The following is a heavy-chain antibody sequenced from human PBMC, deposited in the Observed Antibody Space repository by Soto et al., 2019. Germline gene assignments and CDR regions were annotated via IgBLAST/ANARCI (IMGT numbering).Heavy chain of an antibody. Sequence: GASVKVSCKASGYTFTSYGISWVRQAPGQGLEWMGWISAYNGNTNYAQNLQGRVTMTTDTSTSTAYMELRSLRSDDTAVYYCAIDLTNYDILTGYYSHMDVWGKGTTVTVSS. CDR1: GYTFTSYG. D-gene: IGHD3-9*01. V-gene: IGHV1-18*01. J-gene: IGHJ6*03. CDR2: ISAYNGNT. CDR3: AIDLTNYDILTGYYSHMDV.